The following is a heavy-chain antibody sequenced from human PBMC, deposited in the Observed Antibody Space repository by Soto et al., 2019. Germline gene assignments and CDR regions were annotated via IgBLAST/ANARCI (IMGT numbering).Heavy chain of an antibody. J-gene: IGHJ4*02. V-gene: IGHV4-30-4*01. D-gene: IGHD1-26*01. CDR1: GGSISSGDYY. CDR2: IYYSGST. Sequence: QVELQESGPGLAKPSQTLSLTCTVSGGSISSGDYYWSWIRQPPGKGLEWIGYIYYSGSTYYNPSLRSRVNMSVDTSKNQYSLKLSSVTAADTAVYYWSRCARSCRLGFWGQGTLVTVSS. CDR3: SRCARSCRLGF.